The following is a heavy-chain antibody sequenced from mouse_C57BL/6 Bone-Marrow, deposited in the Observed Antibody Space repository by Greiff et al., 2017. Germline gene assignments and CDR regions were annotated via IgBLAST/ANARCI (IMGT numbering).Heavy chain of an antibody. CDR1: GYTFTSYW. D-gene: IGHD6-5*01. V-gene: IGHV1-50*01. CDR2: IDPSDSYT. Sequence: VQLQQPGAELVKPGASVKLSCKASGYTFTSYWMQWVKQRPGQGLEWIGEIDPSDSYTNYNQKFKGKATLTVDTSSSTAYMQLSSLTSEDSAVYYCYAPGAMDYWGQGTSVTVSS. J-gene: IGHJ4*01. CDR3: YAPGAMDY.